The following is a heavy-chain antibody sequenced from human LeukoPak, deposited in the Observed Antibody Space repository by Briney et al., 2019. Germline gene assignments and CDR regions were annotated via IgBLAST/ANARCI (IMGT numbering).Heavy chain of an antibody. V-gene: IGHV4-34*01. Sequence: PSETLSLTCAVYSGSFSNYYWNWLRQPPGKGLEWSGEINHSGSTNYNPSLRSRAAISVDTSKNQFSLKLNSVTAADTAVYYCARGLRFLEWLFPRDNWFDPWGQGTLVTVSS. CDR1: SGSFSNYY. CDR2: INHSGST. J-gene: IGHJ5*02. CDR3: ARGLRFLEWLFPRDNWFDP. D-gene: IGHD3-3*01.